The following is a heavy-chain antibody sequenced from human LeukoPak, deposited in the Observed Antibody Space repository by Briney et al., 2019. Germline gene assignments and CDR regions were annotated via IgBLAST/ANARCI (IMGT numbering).Heavy chain of an antibody. J-gene: IGHJ4*02. CDR2: ISGSGGST. Sequence: GGSLSLSCAASGFTFSSYAMSWVRQAPGKGLEWVSAISGSGGSTYYADSVKGRFTISRDNSKNTLYLQMNSLRAEDTAVYYCAKDRSGYDDPRDYWGQGTLVTVSS. V-gene: IGHV3-23*01. CDR3: AKDRSGYDDPRDY. CDR1: GFTFSSYA. D-gene: IGHD5-12*01.